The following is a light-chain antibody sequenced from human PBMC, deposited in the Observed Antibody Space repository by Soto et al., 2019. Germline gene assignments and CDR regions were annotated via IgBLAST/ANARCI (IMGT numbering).Light chain of an antibody. Sequence: IVMTQSPATLSLSPGERATLSCRASQSVGSNLAWYQQKPGQAPRLLIYGASTRATGIPARFSGSGSGTEFTLTISSLQSEDFAVYYCQQYNNWPPVTFGQGTKVDIK. V-gene: IGKV3-15*01. CDR2: GAS. CDR3: QQYNNWPPVT. J-gene: IGKJ1*01. CDR1: QSVGSN.